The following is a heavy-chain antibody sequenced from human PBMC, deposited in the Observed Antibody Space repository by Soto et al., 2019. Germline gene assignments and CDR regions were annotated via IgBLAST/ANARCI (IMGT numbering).Heavy chain of an antibody. CDR1: GGSISSSSYY. CDR2: IYYSGST. V-gene: IGHV4-39*01. CDR3: VRFGVVAANWFDP. Sequence: SETLSLTCTVSGGSISSSSYYWGWIRQPPGKGLEWIGSIYYSGSTYYNPSLKSRVTISVDTSKNQFSLKLSSVTAADTAVYYCVRFGVVAANWFDPWGQGTLVTVSS. J-gene: IGHJ5*02. D-gene: IGHD2-15*01.